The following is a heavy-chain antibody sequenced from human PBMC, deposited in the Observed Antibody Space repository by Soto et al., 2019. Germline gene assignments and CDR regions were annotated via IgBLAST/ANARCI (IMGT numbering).Heavy chain of an antibody. D-gene: IGHD4-17*01. J-gene: IGHJ4*02. CDR3: AKERATTTAFDY. Sequence: PXGSLRLSCAASGXTFSRDGMSWVRQAPGKGLEWVSLITDNGGSTYYADSVKGRFTISRDNTKNTLFLQMNSLRAEDTAVYYCAKERATTTAFDYWGQGALVTVSS. CDR1: GXTFSRDG. V-gene: IGHV3-23*01. CDR2: ITDNGGST.